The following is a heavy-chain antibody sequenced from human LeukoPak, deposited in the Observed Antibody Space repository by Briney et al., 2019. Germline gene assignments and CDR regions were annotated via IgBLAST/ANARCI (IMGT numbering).Heavy chain of an antibody. Sequence: SETLSLTCTVSGGSISSYYWSWIRQPPGKGLEWIGYIYYSGSTNYNPSLKSRVTISVDTSKNQFSLKPSSVTAADTAVYYCARSDYGSLVDYWGQGTLVTVSS. CDR2: IYYSGST. J-gene: IGHJ4*02. CDR1: GGSISSYY. D-gene: IGHD4-17*01. CDR3: ARSDYGSLVDY. V-gene: IGHV4-59*01.